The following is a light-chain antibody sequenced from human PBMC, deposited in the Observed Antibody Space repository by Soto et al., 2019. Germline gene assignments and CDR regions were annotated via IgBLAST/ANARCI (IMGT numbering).Light chain of an antibody. CDR2: AAS. CDR1: QSISSY. J-gene: IGKJ1*01. CDR3: QQSYSTPPKWT. Sequence: DIQMTQSPSSLSASVGDRVTITCRASQSISSYLNWYQQKPGKAPKLIIYAASSLQSGVPSRFTGSGSGTYFTLTISSLQPEDFATYYCQQSYSTPPKWTFGQGTKVEIK. V-gene: IGKV1-39*01.